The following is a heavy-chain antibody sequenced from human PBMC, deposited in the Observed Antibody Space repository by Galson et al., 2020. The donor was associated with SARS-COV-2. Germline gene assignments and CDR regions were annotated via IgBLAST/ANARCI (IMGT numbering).Heavy chain of an antibody. J-gene: IGHJ4*02. D-gene: IGHD3-10*01. CDR2: SNHNCST. CDR1: GGSFSGYY. V-gene: IGHV4-34*01. Sequence: ETSETLSLTCAVYGGSFSGYYWSWIRQPPGKGLEWKGESNHNCSTNYNPSPTSRITISVDTSKNQFSLPLSSVTATDADVYSCSRAGRVTMVRGVRISRFAYWGQGTPVTVSS. CDR3: SRAGRVTMVRGVRISRFAY.